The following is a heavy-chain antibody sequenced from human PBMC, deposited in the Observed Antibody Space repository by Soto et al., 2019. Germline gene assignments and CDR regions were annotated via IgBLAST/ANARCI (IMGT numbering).Heavy chain of an antibody. CDR3: EGGFLSGPNREDY. Sequence: QVQLVQSGAEVKKPGSSVKVSCKASGGTFSSYTISWVRQAPGQGLEWMGRIIPILGIANYAQKFQGRVTITADKSTSTAYMELSSLRSEDTAVYYCEGGFLSGPNREDYWGQGTLVTVSS. CDR1: GGTFSSYT. J-gene: IGHJ4*02. V-gene: IGHV1-69*02. CDR2: IIPILGIA. D-gene: IGHD3-3*01.